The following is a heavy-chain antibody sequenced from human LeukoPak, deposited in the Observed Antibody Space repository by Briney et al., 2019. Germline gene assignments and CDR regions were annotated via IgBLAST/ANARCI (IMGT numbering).Heavy chain of an antibody. CDR2: IYYSGST. V-gene: IGHV4-34*01. D-gene: IGHD1-26*01. Sequence: SETLSLTCAVYGGSFSRYYWTWLRQPPGKGLEWIGSIYYSGSTYYNPSLKSRVTISVDTSKNQFSLKLSSVTAADTAVYYCARAGAWGQGTLVTVSS. CDR3: ARAGA. J-gene: IGHJ5*02. CDR1: GGSFSRYY.